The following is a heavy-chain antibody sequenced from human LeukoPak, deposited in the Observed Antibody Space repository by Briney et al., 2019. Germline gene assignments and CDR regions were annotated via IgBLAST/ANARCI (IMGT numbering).Heavy chain of an antibody. CDR3: ARASRGVGGYGSRSYLNPHYYYMDV. V-gene: IGHV1-69*05. D-gene: IGHD3-10*01. CDR2: IIPIFGTA. CDR1: GGTFSSYA. J-gene: IGHJ6*03. Sequence: GASVKVSCKASGGTFSSYAISWVRQAPGQGLEWMGGIIPIFGTANYAQKFQGRVTITTDESTSTAYMELSSLRSEDTAVYYCARASRGVGGYGSRSYLNPHYYYMDVWGKGTTVTVSS.